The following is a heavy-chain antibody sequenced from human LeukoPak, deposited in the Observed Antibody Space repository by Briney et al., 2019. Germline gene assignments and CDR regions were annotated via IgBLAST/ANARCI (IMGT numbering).Heavy chain of an antibody. Sequence: PGGSLRLSCAASGFTFSSYSMNWVRQAPGKGLEWVSSISSSSSYIYYADSVKGRFTISRDNAKNSLYLQMNSLRAEDTAVYYCARDGSEYDPSDYWGQGTLVTVSS. D-gene: IGHD3-16*01. CDR1: GFTFSSYS. CDR2: ISSSSSYI. V-gene: IGHV3-21*01. J-gene: IGHJ4*02. CDR3: ARDGSEYDPSDY.